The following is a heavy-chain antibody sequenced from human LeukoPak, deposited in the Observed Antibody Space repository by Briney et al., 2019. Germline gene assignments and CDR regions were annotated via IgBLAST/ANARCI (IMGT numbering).Heavy chain of an antibody. D-gene: IGHD6-6*01. Sequence: ASVNVSCTASGYTFTGYYMHWVRQAPGQGLEWMGRINPNSGGTNYAQKFQGRVTMTRDTSISTAYMELSRLRSDDTAVYYCARDPYSSSMEDDFWGQGTLVTVSS. V-gene: IGHV1-2*06. CDR3: ARDPYSSSMEDDF. CDR2: INPNSGGT. J-gene: IGHJ4*02. CDR1: GYTFTGYY.